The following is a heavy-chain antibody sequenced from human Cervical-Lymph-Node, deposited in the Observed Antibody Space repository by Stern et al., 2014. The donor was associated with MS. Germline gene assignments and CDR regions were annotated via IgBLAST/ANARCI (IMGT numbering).Heavy chain of an antibody. V-gene: IGHV5-51*01. CDR2: IFPGGSDI. Sequence: VQLVQSGPEVKRPGESLKISCQGSGYTFTSYWIGWVRQMPGKGLEWIAIIFPGGSDIRYSPPFQGQVPISAHKSTSTAYLQWNNLKASDTAIYYCARQRYFDYWGQGTLVTVSS. CDR3: ARQRYFDY. J-gene: IGHJ4*02. CDR1: GYTFTSYW.